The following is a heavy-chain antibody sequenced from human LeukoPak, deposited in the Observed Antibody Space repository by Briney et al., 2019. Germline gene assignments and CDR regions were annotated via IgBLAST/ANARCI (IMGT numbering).Heavy chain of an antibody. Sequence: GGSLRLSCVASGFTFSNSWMSWVRQAPGKGLEWVANIKHDGSEKYYVDSVKGRFTISRDNAKNSLYLQVNSLRAEDTAVYYCARDYASGSYVDYWGQGTLVTVSS. J-gene: IGHJ4*02. D-gene: IGHD3-10*01. V-gene: IGHV3-7*01. CDR2: IKHDGSEK. CDR1: GFTFSNSW. CDR3: ARDYASGSYVDY.